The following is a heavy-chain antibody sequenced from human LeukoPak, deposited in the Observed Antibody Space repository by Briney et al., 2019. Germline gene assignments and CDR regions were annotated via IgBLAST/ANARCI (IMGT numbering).Heavy chain of an antibody. CDR3: ARAYDSSGYYLSASY. V-gene: IGHV5-51*01. J-gene: IGHJ4*02. CDR2: IYPGDSDT. D-gene: IGHD3-22*01. CDR1: GYSFTGYW. Sequence: GESLKISCKGSGYSFTGYWIGWVRQMPGKGLEWMGIIYPGDSDTRYSPSFQGQVTISADKSISTAYLQWSSLKASDTAMYYCARAYDSSGYYLSASYWGQGTLVTVSS.